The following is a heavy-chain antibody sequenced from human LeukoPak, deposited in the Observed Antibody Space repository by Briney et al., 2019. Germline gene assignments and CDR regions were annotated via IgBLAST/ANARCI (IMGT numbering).Heavy chain of an antibody. V-gene: IGHV3-30*03. CDR3: ARAELRYFDWLLYPGSFDY. CDR1: GFTFSNYD. D-gene: IGHD3-9*01. Sequence: GGSLRLSCTTSGFTFSNYDMNWVRQAPGKGLEWVAVISYDGSNKYYADSVKGRFTISRDNSKNTLYLQMNSLRAEDTAVYYCARAELRYFDWLLYPGSFDYWGQGTLVTVSS. CDR2: ISYDGSNK. J-gene: IGHJ4*02.